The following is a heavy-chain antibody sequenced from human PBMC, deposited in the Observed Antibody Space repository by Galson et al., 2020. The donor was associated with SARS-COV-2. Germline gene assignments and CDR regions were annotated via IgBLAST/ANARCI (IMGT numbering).Heavy chain of an antibody. Sequence: ASVKVSCKASGYTFTGYYMHWVRQAPGQGLEWMGWINPNSGGTNYAQQFQGRVTMTRDTSISTAYMELSRLRSDDTAVYYCARGYGDYEDYYYYYYGMDVWGQGTTVTVSS. D-gene: IGHD4-17*01. J-gene: IGHJ6*02. CDR2: INPNSGGT. CDR3: ARGYGDYEDYYYYYYGMDV. CDR1: GYTFTGYY. V-gene: IGHV1-2*02.